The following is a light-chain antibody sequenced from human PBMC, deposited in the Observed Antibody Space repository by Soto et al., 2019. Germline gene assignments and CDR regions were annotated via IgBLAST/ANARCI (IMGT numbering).Light chain of an antibody. V-gene: IGLV2-14*01. Sequence: QSVLTQPASVSGSPGQSITISCTGTSSDVGGYNYVSWYQQHPGKAPKLMIYDVSNRPSGISNRFSGSKSGSTASLTISGLQAEDGADYYCSSYTGSSTYVFGTGTKVTVL. CDR3: SSYTGSSTYV. CDR1: SSDVGGYNY. CDR2: DVS. J-gene: IGLJ1*01.